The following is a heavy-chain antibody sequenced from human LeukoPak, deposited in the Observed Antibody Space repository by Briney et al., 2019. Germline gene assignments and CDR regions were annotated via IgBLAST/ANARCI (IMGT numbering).Heavy chain of an antibody. D-gene: IGHD2-8*01. V-gene: IGHV3-23*01. J-gene: IGHJ4*02. Sequence: GGSLRLSCAASGFTFSSYAMNWVRQAPGKGLEWVSGISNGGGTTYYADSVKGRFTISRDNSKNTLYLQMNSLRAEDTAVYYCAKAVPGMLYGNVDYWGQGTLVTVSS. CDR2: ISNGGGTT. CDR3: AKAVPGMLYGNVDY. CDR1: GFTFSSYA.